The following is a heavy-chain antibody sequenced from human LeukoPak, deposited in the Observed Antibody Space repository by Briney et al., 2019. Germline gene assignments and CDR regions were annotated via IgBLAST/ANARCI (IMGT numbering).Heavy chain of an antibody. V-gene: IGHV4-38-2*02. Sequence: SETLSLTCTVSGYSISSIHCWGWIRQPPGKGLEWIGTICQSGSTYYNPSLKSRVAISVDTSKNQFSLKLSSVTAADTAVYYCARDPERLIGYYGMDVWGQGTTVTVSS. CDR1: GYSISSIHC. CDR2: ICQSGST. D-gene: IGHD3-16*01. J-gene: IGHJ6*02. CDR3: ARDPERLIGYYGMDV.